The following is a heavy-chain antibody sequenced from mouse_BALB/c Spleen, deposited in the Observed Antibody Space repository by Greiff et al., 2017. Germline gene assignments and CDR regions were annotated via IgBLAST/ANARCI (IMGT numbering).Heavy chain of an antibody. Sequence: DVKLVESGGGLVQPGGSLRLSCATSGFTFTDYYMSWVRQPPGKALEWLGFIRNKANGYTTEYSASVKGRFTISRDNSQSILYLQMNTLRAEDSATYYCARDLSYDYYAMDYWGQGTSVTVSS. V-gene: IGHV7-3*02. CDR1: GFTFTDYY. D-gene: IGHD2-1*01. J-gene: IGHJ4*01. CDR3: ARDLSYDYYAMDY. CDR2: IRNKANGYTT.